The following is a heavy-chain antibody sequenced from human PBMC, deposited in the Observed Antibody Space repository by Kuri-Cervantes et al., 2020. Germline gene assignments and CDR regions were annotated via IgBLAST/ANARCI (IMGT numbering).Heavy chain of an antibody. V-gene: IGHV3-20*01. CDR1: GFNFDDYG. CDR2: INWNGGSK. D-gene: IGHD2-8*01. Sequence: GGSLSLSCAASGFNFDDYGMSWVRQAPGKGLEWVSGINWNGGSKGYADSVKGRFTISRDNAKNSLYLQMNSLRAEDTALYHCARLYCTNGVCFYYFAYWGQGTLVTVSS. J-gene: IGHJ4*02. CDR3: ARLYCTNGVCFYYFAY.